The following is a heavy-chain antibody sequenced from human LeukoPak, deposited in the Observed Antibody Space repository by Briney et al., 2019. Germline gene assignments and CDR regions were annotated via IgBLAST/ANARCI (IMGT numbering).Heavy chain of an antibody. V-gene: IGHV3-74*01. J-gene: IGHJ4*02. CDR1: GFTFSSYW. D-gene: IGHD5-18*01. CDR3: VRDKVLIAIVTGDFDY. Sequence: GGSLRLSCAASGFTFSSYWLHWVRQAPGKGLVWVSRINSDGSSISYADSVKGRFTISRDNAKNTLYLQMNSLRAEDTAVYYCVRDKVLIAIVTGDFDYWGQGTLVTVSS. CDR2: INSDGSSI.